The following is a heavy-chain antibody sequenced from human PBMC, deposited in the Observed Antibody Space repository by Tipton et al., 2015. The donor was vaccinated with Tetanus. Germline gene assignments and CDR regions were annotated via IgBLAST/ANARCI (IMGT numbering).Heavy chain of an antibody. Sequence: TLSLTCTVSGGSISSSSYYWGWIRQPPGKGLEWIGSIYYSGSTYYNPSLKSRVTISVDTSKNQFSLKLSSVTAADTAVYYCARLHSGWDYWGQGTLVTVSS. V-gene: IGHV4-39*01. CDR2: IYYSGST. J-gene: IGHJ4*02. D-gene: IGHD6-19*01. CDR3: ARLHSGWDY. CDR1: GGSISSSSYY.